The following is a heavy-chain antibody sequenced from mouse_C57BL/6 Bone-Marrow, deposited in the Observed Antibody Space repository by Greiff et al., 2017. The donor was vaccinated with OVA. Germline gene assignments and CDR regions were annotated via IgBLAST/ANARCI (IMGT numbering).Heavy chain of an antibody. CDR3: ARAITTDAMDY. J-gene: IGHJ4*01. CDR1: GYSITSGYY. Sequence: EVQLQESGPGLVKPSQSLSLACSVTGYSITSGYYWNWIRQFPGNKLEWMGYISYDGSNNYNPSLKNRISITRDTSKNQFFLKLNSVTTEDTATYYCARAITTDAMDYWGQGTSVTVSS. D-gene: IGHD1-2*01. CDR2: ISYDGSN. V-gene: IGHV3-6*01.